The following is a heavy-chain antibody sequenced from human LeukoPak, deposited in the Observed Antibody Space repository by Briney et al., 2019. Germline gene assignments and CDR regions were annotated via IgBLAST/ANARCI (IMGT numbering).Heavy chain of an antibody. J-gene: IGHJ4*02. D-gene: IGHD3-10*01. CDR2: INHSGST. Sequence: SETLSLTCAVYGGSFSGYYWSWIRQPPGKGLEWIGEINHSGSTNYNPSLKSRVTISVDTSKNQFSLKLSSVTAADTAVYYCASLPWFGELLDYWGQGTPVTVSS. CDR3: ASLPWFGELLDY. V-gene: IGHV4-34*01. CDR1: GGSFSGYY.